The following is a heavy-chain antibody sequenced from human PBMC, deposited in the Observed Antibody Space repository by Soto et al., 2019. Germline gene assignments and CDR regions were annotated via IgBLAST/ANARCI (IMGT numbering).Heavy chain of an antibody. Sequence: GGSLRLSCAASGFTFSSYWMSWVRQAPGKGLEWMANIKQDGSEKYYVDSVKGRFTISRDNAKNSLYLQMNSLRAEDTAVYYCARDPGWDYYGMDVWGQGTTVTVSS. CDR2: IKQDGSEK. CDR3: ARDPGWDYYGMDV. V-gene: IGHV3-7*03. D-gene: IGHD6-19*01. CDR1: GFTFSSYW. J-gene: IGHJ6*02.